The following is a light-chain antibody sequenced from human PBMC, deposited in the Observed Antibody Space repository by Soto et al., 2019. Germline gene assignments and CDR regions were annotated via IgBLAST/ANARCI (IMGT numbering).Light chain of an antibody. CDR3: LQHYNYPQT. CDR1: QGIRTD. J-gene: IGKJ1*01. Sequence: DIQMTQSPSSLSASVGDRVTINCRASQGIRTDLVWYQQKPGKAPKRLIYGASSLQSGVPSRFSGSGSGTEFTLTVSSLQPEDFATYYCLQHYNYPQTFGPGTTVEIK. V-gene: IGKV1-17*01. CDR2: GAS.